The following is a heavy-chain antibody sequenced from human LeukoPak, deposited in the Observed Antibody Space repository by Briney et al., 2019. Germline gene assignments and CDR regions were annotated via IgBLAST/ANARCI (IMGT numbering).Heavy chain of an antibody. CDR3: ARAPPPDYGDYRY. V-gene: IGHV3-30*03. Sequence: GGSLRLSCAASGFTFSSYGMHWARQAPGKGLEWVAVISYDGSNKYYADSVKGRFTISRDNSKNTLYLQMNSLRSEDTAVYYCARAPPPDYGDYRYWGQGTLVTVSS. CDR1: GFTFSSYG. D-gene: IGHD4-17*01. J-gene: IGHJ4*02. CDR2: ISYDGSNK.